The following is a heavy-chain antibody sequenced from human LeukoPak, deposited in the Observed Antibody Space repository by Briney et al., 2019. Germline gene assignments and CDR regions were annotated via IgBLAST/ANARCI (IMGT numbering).Heavy chain of an antibody. CDR1: GYTFTGYY. Sequence: ASVKVSCKCSGYTFTGYYMHWVRPAPGQGLAWMGWINPKSGGSNYAQKLRDRVTMTRDRSISTGYMELSRLRSDDTAVYYCARGSLIRSMVRGVSDYWGQGTLVTVSS. D-gene: IGHD3-10*01. J-gene: IGHJ4*02. CDR2: INPKSGGS. V-gene: IGHV1-2*02. CDR3: ARGSLIRSMVRGVSDY.